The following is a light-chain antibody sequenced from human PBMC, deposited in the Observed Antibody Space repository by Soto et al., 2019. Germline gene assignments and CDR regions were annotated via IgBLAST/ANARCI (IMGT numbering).Light chain of an antibody. V-gene: IGKV1-12*01. CDR3: EHADSFPLIT. CDR2: AAS. CDR1: EDISTW. J-gene: IGKJ5*01. Sequence: DIQMTQSPSSVSAYVGDRVTITCRSSEDISTWLAWYQQKPGKAPKLLIYAASSLQSGVPSRFSGSGSGTDFTLTISSLQPEDCATYYCEHADSFPLITFGQGKRLDSK.